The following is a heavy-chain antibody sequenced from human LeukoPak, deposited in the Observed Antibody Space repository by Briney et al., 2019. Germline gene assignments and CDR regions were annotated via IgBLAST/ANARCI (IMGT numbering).Heavy chain of an antibody. V-gene: IGHV4-4*07. CDR2: IYTSGST. Sequence: PSETLSLTCTVSGGSISSYYWSWIRQPAGKGLEWIGRIYTSGSTNYNPSLKSRVTMSVDTSKNQFSLKLSSVTAADTAMYYCARDLHGSGTWDWFDPWGQGTLVTVSS. CDR1: GGSISSYY. CDR3: ARDLHGSGTWDWFDP. D-gene: IGHD3-10*01. J-gene: IGHJ5*02.